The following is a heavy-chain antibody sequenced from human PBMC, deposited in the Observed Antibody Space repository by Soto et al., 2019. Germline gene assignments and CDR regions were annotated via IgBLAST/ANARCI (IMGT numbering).Heavy chain of an antibody. V-gene: IGHV4-39*01. CDR2: IYYSGST. D-gene: IGHD3-10*01. Sequence: QLQLQESGPGLVKPSETLSLTCTVSGGSISSSSYYWGWIRQPPGKGLEWIGSIYYSGSTYYNPSLKSRATRSVATSKNQFSLQLSSVTAADAAVYYCAKGGSGSYSKAFEIWGQGTMVTVSS. J-gene: IGHJ3*02. CDR3: AKGGSGSYSKAFEI. CDR1: GGSISSSSYY.